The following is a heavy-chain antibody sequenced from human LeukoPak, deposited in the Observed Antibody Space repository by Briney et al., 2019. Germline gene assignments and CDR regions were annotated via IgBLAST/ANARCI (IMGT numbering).Heavy chain of an antibody. J-gene: IGHJ5*02. Sequence: SETLSLICTVSGYSISSGYYWGWVRQPPGKGLEWIGTVYHSGSTYYNPSLRSRVTISVETSKNQFSLKVGSMTAADTAVYYCARVPGVYYDRLTGYGSGWFDPWGQGTLVTVS. CDR3: ARVPGVYYDRLTGYGSGWFDP. CDR1: GYSISSGYY. CDR2: VYHSGST. V-gene: IGHV4-38-2*02. D-gene: IGHD3-9*01.